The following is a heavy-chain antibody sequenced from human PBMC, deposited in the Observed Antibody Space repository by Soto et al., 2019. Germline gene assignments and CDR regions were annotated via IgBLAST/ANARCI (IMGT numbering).Heavy chain of an antibody. Sequence: WESXRLSCSASVFTFIIYSMGWVRHAPGKGLELVSAISGSGGSTYYADSVNGPSNISRDNSKNTLYMQMNSLRAEDTDVYYCEKGHLRSVYFAWSIEVWGQGTTVNASS. J-gene: IGHJ6*02. D-gene: IGHD3-9*01. CDR2: ISGSGGST. CDR3: EKGHLRSVYFAWSIEV. V-gene: IGHV3-23*01. CDR1: VFTFIIYS.